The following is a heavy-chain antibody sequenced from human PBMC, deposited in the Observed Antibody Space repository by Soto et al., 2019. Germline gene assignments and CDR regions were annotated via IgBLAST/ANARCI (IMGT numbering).Heavy chain of an antibody. CDR3: ARIVGATYYGMDV. V-gene: IGHV1-69*02. D-gene: IGHD1-26*01. CDR2: IIPILGIA. J-gene: IGHJ6*02. CDR1: GGTFSSYT. Sequence: QVQLVQSGAEVKKPGSSVKVSCKASGGTFSSYTISWVRQAPGQGLEWMGRIIPILGIANYAQKFQGRVTITADKSTSTAYMELSSLRSEDTAVYYCARIVGATYYGMDVWGQGPTVTVSS.